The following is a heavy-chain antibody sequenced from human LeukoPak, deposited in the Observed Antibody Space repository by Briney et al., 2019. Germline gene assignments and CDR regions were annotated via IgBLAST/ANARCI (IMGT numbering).Heavy chain of an antibody. Sequence: SGGSLRLSCAASGFTFSSYWMHWVRQAPGKGLEWVSFIRSSSSDIYYADSVKGRFTISRDNAKNSLYLQMDSLKAEDTAVYYCARVRSGSLDYWGQGTLVTVSS. J-gene: IGHJ4*02. D-gene: IGHD1-26*01. CDR1: GFTFSSYW. CDR2: IRSSSSDI. V-gene: IGHV3-21*01. CDR3: ARVRSGSLDY.